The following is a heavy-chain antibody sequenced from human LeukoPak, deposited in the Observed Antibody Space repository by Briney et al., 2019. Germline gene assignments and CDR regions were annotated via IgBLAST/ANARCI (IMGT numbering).Heavy chain of an antibody. Sequence: GGSLRLSCTASGFTFSNAWMSWVRQAPGKGLEWVGRIKSKVDGGTTDYAAPVKGRFTISRDDSKDTLYLQMTSLKTEDAGVFYCTIVRGFCSGRSCLGYWGQGTRVTVSA. CDR1: GFTFSNAW. CDR2: IKSKVDGGTT. CDR3: TIVRGFCSGRSCLGY. V-gene: IGHV3-15*01. D-gene: IGHD2-15*01. J-gene: IGHJ4*02.